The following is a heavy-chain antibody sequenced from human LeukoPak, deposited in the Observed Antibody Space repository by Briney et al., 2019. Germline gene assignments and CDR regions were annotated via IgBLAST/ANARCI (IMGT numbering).Heavy chain of an antibody. CDR2: INHSGST. V-gene: IGHV4-34*01. Sequence: SETLSLTCAVYGGSFSGYYWSWIRQPPGKGLEWIGEINHSGSTNYNPSLKSRVTISVDTSKNQFSLKLSSVTAADAAVYYCARSRLRFLEWLSEGMDVWGQGTTVTVSS. J-gene: IGHJ6*02. CDR3: ARSRLRFLEWLSEGMDV. CDR1: GGSFSGYY. D-gene: IGHD3-3*01.